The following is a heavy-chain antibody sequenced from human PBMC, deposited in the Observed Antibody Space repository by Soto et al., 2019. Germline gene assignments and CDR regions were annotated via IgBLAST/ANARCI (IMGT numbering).Heavy chain of an antibody. CDR1: GGTFSSYA. D-gene: IGHD3-22*01. Sequence: QVQLVQSGAEVKKPGSSVKVSCKASGGTFSSYAISWVRQAPGQGLEWMGGIIPIFGTANYAQKFQGRVTITADKSASTDYMGLSSLRSEDTGVYYCARVQSNYYDSSGNAFDIWGQGTMVTVSS. J-gene: IGHJ3*02. CDR2: IIPIFGTA. CDR3: ARVQSNYYDSSGNAFDI. V-gene: IGHV1-69*06.